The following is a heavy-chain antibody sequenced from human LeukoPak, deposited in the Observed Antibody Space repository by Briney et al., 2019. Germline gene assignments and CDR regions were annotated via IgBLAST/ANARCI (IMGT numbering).Heavy chain of an antibody. V-gene: IGHV3-30-3*01. CDR1: EFTFSSYA. Sequence: PGGSLRLSCAASEFTFSSYAMHWVRQAPGKGLEWVAVISYDGSNKYYADSVKGRFTISRDNSKNTLYLQMNSLRAEDTAVYYCARDCVGGDCYSPLFDYWGQGTLVTVSS. CDR3: ARDCVGGDCYSPLFDY. D-gene: IGHD2-21*02. J-gene: IGHJ4*02. CDR2: ISYDGSNK.